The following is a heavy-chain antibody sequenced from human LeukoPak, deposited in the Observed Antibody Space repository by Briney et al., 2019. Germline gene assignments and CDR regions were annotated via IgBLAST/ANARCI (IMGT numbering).Heavy chain of an antibody. CDR1: GFTFSSYS. D-gene: IGHD3-10*02. CDR2: ISSSSTI. J-gene: IGHJ6*04. CDR3: AELGITMIGGV. V-gene: IGHV3-48*01. Sequence: GGSLRLSCAASGFTFSSYSMNWVRQAPGKGLEWVSYISSSSTIYYADSVKGRFTISRDNAKNSLYLQMNSLRAEDTAVYYCAELGITMIGGVWGKGTTVAISS.